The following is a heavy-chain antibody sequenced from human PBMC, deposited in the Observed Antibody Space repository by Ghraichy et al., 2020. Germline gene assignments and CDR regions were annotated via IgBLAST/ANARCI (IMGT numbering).Heavy chain of an antibody. D-gene: IGHD2-2*01. CDR2: ISYDGSNK. CDR1: GFTFSSYG. V-gene: IGHV3-30*18. J-gene: IGHJ6*02. Sequence: GESLNISCAASGFTFSSYGMHWVRQAPGKGLEWVAVISYDGSNKYYADSVKGRFTISRDNSKNTLYLQMNSLRAEDTAVYYCAKDRRYCSSTSCRGYYYGMDVWGQGTTVTVSS. CDR3: AKDRRYCSSTSCRGYYYGMDV.